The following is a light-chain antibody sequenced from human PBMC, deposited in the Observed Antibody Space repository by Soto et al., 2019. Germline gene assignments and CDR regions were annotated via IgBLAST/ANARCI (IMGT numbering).Light chain of an antibody. Sequence: QSALTQPPSASGSPGQSVAISCTGINSYADGYNYVSWYQQYPGRAPKLIIYEVTKRPSGVPDRFSGSKSGNTASLTVSGLQAEDEADYYCASDVGSNDWVFGGGTKLTVL. CDR1: NSYADGYNY. J-gene: IGLJ3*02. CDR3: ASDVGSNDWV. CDR2: EVT. V-gene: IGLV2-8*01.